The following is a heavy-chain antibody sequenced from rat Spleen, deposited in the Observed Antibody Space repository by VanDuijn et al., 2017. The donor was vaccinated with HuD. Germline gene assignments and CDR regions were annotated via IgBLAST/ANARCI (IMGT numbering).Heavy chain of an antibody. D-gene: IGHD1-12*03. Sequence: EVQLVESGGGLVQPGRSMKLSCAASGFTFSNYHMAWVRQAPTKGLEWVASISTGGGDTYYRDSVKGRFTISRDNAKSTLYLQMDSLRSEDTATYYCARVDGYYRTMDAWGQGASVTVSS. V-gene: IGHV5-25*01. CDR2: ISTGGGDT. CDR3: ARVDGYYRTMDA. J-gene: IGHJ4*01. CDR1: GFTFSNYH.